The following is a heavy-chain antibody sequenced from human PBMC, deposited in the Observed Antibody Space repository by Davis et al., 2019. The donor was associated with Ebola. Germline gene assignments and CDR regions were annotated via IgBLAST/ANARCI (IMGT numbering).Heavy chain of an antibody. CDR1: GGSITSYY. CDR2: IYYSGST. CDR3: ARRNYYYENF. V-gene: IGHV4-59*08. J-gene: IGHJ4*02. D-gene: IGHD3-22*01. Sequence: SETLSLTCTVSGGSITSYYWNWIRQPPGKGLEWIGYIYYSGSTNYNPSLKSRVTISVDTSKNQFSLKLSSVTAADTAIYYCARRNYYYENFWGQGILVTVSS.